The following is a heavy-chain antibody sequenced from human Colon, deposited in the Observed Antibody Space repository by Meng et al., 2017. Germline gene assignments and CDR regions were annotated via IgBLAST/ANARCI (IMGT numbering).Heavy chain of an antibody. V-gene: IGHV1-2*02. D-gene: IGHD6-13*01. J-gene: IGHJ5*02. CDR3: ARGVGSSWFDP. CDR1: GYTFTDNT. CDR2: VKSSTGVT. Sequence: QVLLVQSGAEVKVPGASVKVSCKASGYTFTDNTVHWVRQAPGQGLEWLGCVKSSTGVTKYPQKFQGRVTMTRDASISTVYMDLTRLRSDDTAVYYCARGVGSSWFDPWGQGTLVTASS.